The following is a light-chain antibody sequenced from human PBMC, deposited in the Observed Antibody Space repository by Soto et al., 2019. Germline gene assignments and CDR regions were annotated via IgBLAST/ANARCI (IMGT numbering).Light chain of an antibody. CDR1: QSVSSY. CDR3: QQRSNWPSIT. J-gene: IGKJ5*01. Sequence: ELVLTQSPATLPLSPGQRATLSCRASQSVSSYLAWYQQKPGQAPRLLIYDASNRATGIPARFSGSGSGTDFTLTISSLEPEDFAVYYCQQRSNWPSITFGQGTRLEIK. V-gene: IGKV3-11*01. CDR2: DAS.